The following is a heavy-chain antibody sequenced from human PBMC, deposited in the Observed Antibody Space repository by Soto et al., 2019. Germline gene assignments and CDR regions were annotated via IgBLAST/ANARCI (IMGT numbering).Heavy chain of an antibody. Sequence: QVQLQQWGAGLLKPSETLSITCAVYGGSFSGYYWSWIRQPPGKGLEWIGEINHSGSTNYNPSLKSRVTISVDTSKNQFSLKLSSVTAADTAVYYCARGFTRVRGVTTRYWYFDLWGRGTLVTVSS. CDR2: INHSGST. CDR1: GGSFSGYY. V-gene: IGHV4-34*01. D-gene: IGHD3-10*01. J-gene: IGHJ2*01. CDR3: ARGFTRVRGVTTRYWYFDL.